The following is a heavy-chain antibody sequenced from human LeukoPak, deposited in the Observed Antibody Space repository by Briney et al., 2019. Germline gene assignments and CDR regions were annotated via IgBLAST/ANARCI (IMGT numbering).Heavy chain of an antibody. J-gene: IGHJ6*04. Sequence: PGGSLRLSCAASGFTFRDYYMNWVRQAPGKGLEWVSSISSSSSYIYYADSVKGRFTISRDNAKNSLYLQMNSLRAEDTAVYYCAELGITMIGGVWGKGTTVTISS. V-gene: IGHV3-21*01. CDR1: GFTFRDYY. CDR3: AELGITMIGGV. CDR2: ISSSSSYI. D-gene: IGHD3-10*02.